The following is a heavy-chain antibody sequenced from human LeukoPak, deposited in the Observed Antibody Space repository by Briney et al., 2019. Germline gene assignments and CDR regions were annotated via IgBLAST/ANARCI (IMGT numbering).Heavy chain of an antibody. CDR1: GFTFSSYS. D-gene: IGHD2-15*01. V-gene: IGHV3-30*03. Sequence: GGSLRLSCAASGFTFSSYSMNWVRQAPGKGLEWVAVVSYDETHKYCADSVKGRFTISRDNAKNSLYLQMNSLRAEDTAIYYCTRGHTLDTRFFDYWGQGSLVTVSS. CDR2: VSYDETHK. CDR3: TRGHTLDTRFFDY. J-gene: IGHJ4*02.